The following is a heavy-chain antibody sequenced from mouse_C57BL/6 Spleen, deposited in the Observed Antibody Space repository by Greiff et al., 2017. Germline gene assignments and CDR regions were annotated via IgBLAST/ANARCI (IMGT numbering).Heavy chain of an antibody. CDR3: TRGDFYYGSSSFAY. D-gene: IGHD1-1*01. J-gene: IGHJ3*01. CDR1: GYTFTDYE. CDR2: IDPETGGT. V-gene: IGHV1-15*01. Sequence: VQLQESGAELVRPGASVTLSCKASGYTFTDYEMHWVKQTPVHGLEWIGAIDPETGGTAYNQKFKGKAILTADKASSTAYMELRSLTSEDSAVYYCTRGDFYYGSSSFAYWGQGTLVTVSA.